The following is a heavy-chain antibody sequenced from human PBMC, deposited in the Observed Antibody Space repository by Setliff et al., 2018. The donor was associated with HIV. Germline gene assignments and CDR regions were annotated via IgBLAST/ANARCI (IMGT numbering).Heavy chain of an antibody. CDR1: GYTFTSYG. Sequence: ASVKVSCKASGYTFTSYGISWVRQAPGQGLEWLGWISAYNGKTNYAQQLQGRVTLTTDTSTSTAYMELRSLRSDDTAVHYCARFAVAGTKWSDPWGQGTLVTVSS. CDR3: ARFAVAGTKWSDP. D-gene: IGHD6-19*01. CDR2: ISAYNGKT. V-gene: IGHV1-18*01. J-gene: IGHJ5*02.